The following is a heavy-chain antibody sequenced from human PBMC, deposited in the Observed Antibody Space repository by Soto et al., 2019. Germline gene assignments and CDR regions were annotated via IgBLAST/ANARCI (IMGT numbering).Heavy chain of an antibody. J-gene: IGHJ4*02. CDR3: ATLPVDAVYY. Sequence: GGSLRLSCAASGFTFSSYEMNWVRQAPGRGLEWVSYISSSGSTIYYADSVKGRFTISRDNAKNSLYLQMNSLRAEDTAVYYCATLPVDAVYYWGQGTLVTVSS. V-gene: IGHV3-48*03. CDR1: GFTFSSYE. CDR2: ISSSGSTI. D-gene: IGHD2-2*01.